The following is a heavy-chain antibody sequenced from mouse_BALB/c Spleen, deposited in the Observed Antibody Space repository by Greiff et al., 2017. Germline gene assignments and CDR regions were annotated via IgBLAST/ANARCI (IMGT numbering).Heavy chain of an antibody. CDR2: INPGSGGT. V-gene: IGHV1-54*01. CDR3: ARSRLRSAWFAY. J-gene: IGHJ3*01. CDR1: GYAFTNYL. Sequence: QVQLKESGAELVRPGTSVKVSCKASGYAFTNYLIEWVKQRPGQGLEWIGVINPGSGGTNYNEKFKGKATLTADKSSSTAYMQLSSLTSDDSAVYFCARSRLRSAWFAYWGQGTLVTVSA. D-gene: IGHD1-1*01.